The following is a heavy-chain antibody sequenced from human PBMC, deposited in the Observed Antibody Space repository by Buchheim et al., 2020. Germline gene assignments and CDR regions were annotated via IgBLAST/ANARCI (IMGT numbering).Heavy chain of an antibody. V-gene: IGHV3-23*01. CDR1: GFTFSSYA. CDR3: AKDGNDYGDFTPLYYFDY. CDR2: ISGSGGST. Sequence: EVQLLESGGGLVQPGGSLRLSCAASGFTFSSYAMSWVRQAPGKGLEWVSAISGSGGSTYYADSVKGRFTISRDNSKNTLYLQMNSLRAEDTAVYYCAKDGNDYGDFTPLYYFDYWGKGTL. D-gene: IGHD4-17*01. J-gene: IGHJ4*02.